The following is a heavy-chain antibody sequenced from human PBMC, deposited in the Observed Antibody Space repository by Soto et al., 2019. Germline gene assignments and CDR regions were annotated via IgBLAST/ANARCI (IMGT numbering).Heavy chain of an antibody. J-gene: IGHJ2*01. CDR1: GFTFSNFV. Sequence: EVQLLESGGGLVQPGGSLRLSCLASGFTFSNFVMGWVRRAPGKGLEWVSTIGGTSGSTYYADSVKGRLTISRDNSKDTVFLQMNSLGAEDPALYYCAKRRVDGYFDLWDRGTLVTVSS. D-gene: IGHD2-21*01. V-gene: IGHV3-23*01. CDR2: IGGTSGST. CDR3: AKRRVDGYFDL.